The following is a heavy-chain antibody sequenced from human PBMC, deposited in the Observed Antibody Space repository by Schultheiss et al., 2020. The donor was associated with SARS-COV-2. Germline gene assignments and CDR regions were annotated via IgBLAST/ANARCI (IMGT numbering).Heavy chain of an antibody. V-gene: IGHV4-31*01. CDR2: IYYSGST. Sequence: SETLSPTCAVYGGSFSGYYWSWIRQHPGRGLEWIGYIYYSGSTYYNPSLKSLITISVESSKNQFYLKLDSVNAADTAVYFCARGGDYFDYWGQGSLVTVSS. CDR3: ARGGDYFDY. D-gene: IGHD3-16*01. J-gene: IGHJ4*02. CDR1: GGSFSGYY.